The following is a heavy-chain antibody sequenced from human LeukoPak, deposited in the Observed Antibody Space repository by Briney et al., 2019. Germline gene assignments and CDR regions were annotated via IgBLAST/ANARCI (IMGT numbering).Heavy chain of an antibody. Sequence: PGRSLRLSCAASGFTFGDYAMHWVRQAPGTGLEWVSRISWNSGVVGYADSVKGRFTISRDNAKNSLYLQMNSLRAEDTAFYYCAKDSYSGYDDGYFDYWGQGTLVTVSS. CDR1: GFTFGDYA. CDR2: ISWNSGVV. J-gene: IGHJ4*02. CDR3: AKDSYSGYDDGYFDY. V-gene: IGHV3-9*01. D-gene: IGHD5-12*01.